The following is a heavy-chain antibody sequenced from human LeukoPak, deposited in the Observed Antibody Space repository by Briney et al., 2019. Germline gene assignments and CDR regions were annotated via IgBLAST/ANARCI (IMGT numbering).Heavy chain of an antibody. Sequence: PGGSLRLSCAVSGFSFSSYAMGWVRQAPGKGLEWVSIISDHNTWYADSVKGRFTISRDNSKNTLYLQMNSLRGEDTAVYYYAKGRDSYGYGDFDYWGQGTLVTVSS. V-gene: IGHV3-23*01. D-gene: IGHD5-18*01. CDR3: AKGRDSYGYGDFDY. CDR2: ISDHNT. J-gene: IGHJ4*02. CDR1: GFSFSSYA.